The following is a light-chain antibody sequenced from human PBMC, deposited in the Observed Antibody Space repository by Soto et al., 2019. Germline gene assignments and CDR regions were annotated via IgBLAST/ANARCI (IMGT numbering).Light chain of an antibody. CDR2: VAS. V-gene: IGKV3-11*01. Sequence: EIVLTQSPATLSLSPGERATLSCRASQSVSSDLAWYQQKPGQAPRLLIYVASNRATGIPARFSGSGSGTDFTLTISSLEPEDFAVYYCQQRSNWPPLTFGGGTKVDI. CDR1: QSVSSD. J-gene: IGKJ4*01. CDR3: QQRSNWPPLT.